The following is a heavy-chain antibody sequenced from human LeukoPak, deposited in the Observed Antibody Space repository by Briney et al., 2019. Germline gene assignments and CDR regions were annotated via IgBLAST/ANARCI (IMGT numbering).Heavy chain of an antibody. D-gene: IGHD2-15*01. Sequence: ASVKVSCKASGYTFTSYYMHWVRQAPGQGLEWMGIISPSGGSTSYAQKFQGRVTMTRDTSTSTVYMELSSLRSEDTAVYYCARTCSGGSCRLPDAFDIWGQGTMVTVSS. CDR1: GYTFTSYY. J-gene: IGHJ3*02. CDR2: ISPSGGST. V-gene: IGHV1-46*01. CDR3: ARTCSGGSCRLPDAFDI.